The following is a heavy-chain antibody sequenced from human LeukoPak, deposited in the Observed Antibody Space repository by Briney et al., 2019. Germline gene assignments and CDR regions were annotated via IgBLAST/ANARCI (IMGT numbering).Heavy chain of an antibody. D-gene: IGHD5-24*01. J-gene: IGHJ3*02. V-gene: IGHV1-69*06. CDR2: IIPIFGTA. Sequence: HEASVKVSCKASGGTFSSYAISWVRQAPGQGLEWMGGIIPIFGTANYAQKFQGRVTITADKSTSTAYMELSSLRSEDTAVYYCARGLRPSTRRWLHQNGAFDIWGQGTMVTVSS. CDR1: GGTFSSYA. CDR3: ARGLRPSTRRWLHQNGAFDI.